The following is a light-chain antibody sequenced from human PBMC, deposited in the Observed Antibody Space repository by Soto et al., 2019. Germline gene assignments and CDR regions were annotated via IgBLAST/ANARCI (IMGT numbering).Light chain of an antibody. J-gene: IGLJ3*02. CDR2: AVT. Sequence: QSVLTQPASVSGSPGQSITISCTGTSSDVGGYNYVSWYQQHPGKAPKLMIYAVTNRPSGVSDRFSGSKSGNTASLTISGLQADDEADYYCSSYTSRSTLVVFGGGTKLTVL. V-gene: IGLV2-14*01. CDR1: SSDVGGYNY. CDR3: SSYTSRSTLVV.